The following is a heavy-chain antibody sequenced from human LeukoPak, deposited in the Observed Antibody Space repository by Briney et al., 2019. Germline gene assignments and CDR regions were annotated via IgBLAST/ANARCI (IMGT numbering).Heavy chain of an antibody. V-gene: IGHV1-2*02. D-gene: IGHD3-3*01. CDR2: INPNSGGT. CDR3: ARVAAQGDDFWSGYYWNWFDP. J-gene: IGHJ5*02. CDR1: GYTFTGYY. Sequence: ASVKVSCKASGYTFTGYYMHWVRQARGQGLEWMGWINPNSGGTNYAQKFQGRVTMTRDTSISTAYMELSRLRSDDTAVYYCARVAAQGDDFWSGYYWNWFDPWGQGTLVTVSS.